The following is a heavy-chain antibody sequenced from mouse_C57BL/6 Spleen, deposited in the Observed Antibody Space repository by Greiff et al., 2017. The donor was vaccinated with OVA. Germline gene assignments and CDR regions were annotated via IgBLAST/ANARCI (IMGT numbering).Heavy chain of an antibody. CDR1: GFTFRSYG. V-gene: IGHV5-6*01. J-gene: IGHJ4*01. D-gene: IGHD1-1*01. CDR2: ISSGGSYT. Sequence: EVKLVESGGDLVKPGGSLKLSCAASGFTFRSYGMSWVRQTPDKRLEWVATISSGGSYTYYPASVKGRFTISRDNAKNTLYLQMSSLKSEDTAMYYCARHSYYYGSLDYWGQGTSVTVSS. CDR3: ARHSYYYGSLDY.